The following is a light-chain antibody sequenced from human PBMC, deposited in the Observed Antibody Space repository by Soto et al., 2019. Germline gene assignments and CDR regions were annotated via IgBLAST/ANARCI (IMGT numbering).Light chain of an antibody. CDR1: QSVSSSS. CDR2: GAS. J-gene: IGKJ1*01. Sequence: EIVLTQSPGTLSLPPGERATLSCRASQSVSSSSLAWYQQKPGQAPRLLIYGASRRATGTPDRFSGSGSGTDFPLIISRLEPEDFAVYYCQQYGNSPWVAFGQGTKVEIK. V-gene: IGKV3-20*01. CDR3: QQYGNSPWVA.